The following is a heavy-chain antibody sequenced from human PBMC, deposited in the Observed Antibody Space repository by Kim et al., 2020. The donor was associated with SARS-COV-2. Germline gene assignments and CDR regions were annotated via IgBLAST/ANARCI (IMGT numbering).Heavy chain of an antibody. J-gene: IGHJ4*02. V-gene: IGHV1-69*04. CDR2: IIPILGIA. CDR3: ASRGDYYDSSGDY. CDR1: GGTFSSYA. Sequence: SVKVSCKASGGTFSSYAISWVRQAPGQGLEWMGRIIPILGIANYAQKFQGRVTITADKSTSTAYMELSSLRSEDTAVYYCASRGDYYDSSGDYWGQGTLVTVSS. D-gene: IGHD3-22*01.